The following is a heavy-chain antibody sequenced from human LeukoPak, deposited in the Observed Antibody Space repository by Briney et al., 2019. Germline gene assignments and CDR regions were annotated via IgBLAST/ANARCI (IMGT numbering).Heavy chain of an antibody. CDR1: GFTFSSYW. D-gene: IGHD3-22*01. J-gene: IGHJ4*02. CDR2: IKQDGSEM. CDR3: ARVGQMIVEDF. Sequence: PGGSLRLSCAASGFTFSSYWLSWVRQAPGKGLEWVANIKQDGSEMYYVDSVKGRFTISRDNAKNSLYLQMNSLRAEDTAVYYCARVGQMIVEDFWGQGTLVTVSS. V-gene: IGHV3-7*05.